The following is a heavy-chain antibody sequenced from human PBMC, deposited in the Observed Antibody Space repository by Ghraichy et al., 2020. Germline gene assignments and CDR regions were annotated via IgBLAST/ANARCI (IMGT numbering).Heavy chain of an antibody. V-gene: IGHV4-30-4*01. CDR2: IYYSGST. CDR3: ARVNIVVVPAANYFDY. CDR1: GGSISSGDYY. D-gene: IGHD2-2*01. Sequence: SETLSLTCTVSGGSISSGDYYWSWIRQPPGKGLEWIGYIYYSGSTYYNPSLKSRVTISVDTSKNQFSLKLSSVTAADTAVYYCARVNIVVVPAANYFDYWGQGTLVTVSS. J-gene: IGHJ4*02.